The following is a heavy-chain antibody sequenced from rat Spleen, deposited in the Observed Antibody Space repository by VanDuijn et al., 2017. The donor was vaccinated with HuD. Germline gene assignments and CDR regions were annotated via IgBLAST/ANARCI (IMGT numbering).Heavy chain of an antibody. V-gene: IGHV5-29*01. Sequence: EVQLVESGGGLVQPGRSLKLSCAASGFILSNYGMAWVRQTPTKGLEWVAAIIYDGSNTYYRDSVKGRFTISRDNAKSTLYLQMDSLRSEDTAIYYCARPNYGGYRYFDYWGQGVMVTVSS. J-gene: IGHJ2*01. D-gene: IGHD1-11*01. CDR1: GFILSNYG. CDR3: ARPNYGGYRYFDY. CDR2: IIYDGSNT.